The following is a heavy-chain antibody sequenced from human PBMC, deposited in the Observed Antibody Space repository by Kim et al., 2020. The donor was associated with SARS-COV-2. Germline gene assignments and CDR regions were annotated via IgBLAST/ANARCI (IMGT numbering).Heavy chain of an antibody. D-gene: IGHD6-19*01. J-gene: IGHJ4*02. V-gene: IGHV3-23*01. CDR2: ISGSGGST. CDR1: GFTFSSYV. Sequence: GGSLRLSCAASGFTFSSYVMSWVRQAPGKGLEWVSAISGSGGSTYYADSVKGRFTISRDNSKNTLYLQMNSLRAEDTAVYYCAKGSSGWYLLFDYWGQGTLVTVSS. CDR3: AKGSSGWYLLFDY.